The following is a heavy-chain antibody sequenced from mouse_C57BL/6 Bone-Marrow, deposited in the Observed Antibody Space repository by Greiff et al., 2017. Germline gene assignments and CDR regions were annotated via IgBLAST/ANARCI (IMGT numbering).Heavy chain of an antibody. CDR2: IDPSDSYT. J-gene: IGHJ1*03. CDR1: GYTFTSYW. CDR3: ARADYYGSSYNWYVDV. Sequence: VQLQQPGAELVRPGTSVKLSCKASGYTFTSYWMHWVKQRPGQGLEWIGVIDPSDSYTNYNQKFKGKATLTVDTSSSTAYMQLSSLTSEDSAVYYCARADYYGSSYNWYVDVWGTGTTVTVSS. D-gene: IGHD1-1*01. V-gene: IGHV1-59*01.